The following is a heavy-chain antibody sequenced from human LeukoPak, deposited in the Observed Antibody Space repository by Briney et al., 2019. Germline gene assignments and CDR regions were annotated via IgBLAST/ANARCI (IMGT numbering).Heavy chain of an antibody. V-gene: IGHV3-74*01. CDR2: IKYDGSAT. J-gene: IGHJ4*02. Sequence: GGSLRLSCAASGFTFSNYWMHWIRQVPGKGLVWVSHIKYDGSATNYADSVKGRFTISRDNAKNTLYLQMNSLRAEDTAVYYCVSGSLQSGYNFDYWGQGALVTVS. CDR1: GFTFSNYW. D-gene: IGHD3-3*01. CDR3: VSGSLQSGYNFDY.